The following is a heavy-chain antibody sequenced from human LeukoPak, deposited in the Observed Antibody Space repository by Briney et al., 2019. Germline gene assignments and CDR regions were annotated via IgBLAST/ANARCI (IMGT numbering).Heavy chain of an antibody. CDR1: GGSISSYY. D-gene: IGHD6-19*01. V-gene: IGHV4-59*01. CDR3: ARRGYSSGWYGSVEYFQH. J-gene: IGHJ1*01. Sequence: SETLSLTCTVSGGSISSYYWSWIRQPPGKGLEWIGYIYYSGSTNYNPSLKSRVTISVDTSKNQFSLKLSSVTAADTAVYYCARRGYSSGWYGSVEYFQHWGQGTLVTVSS. CDR2: IYYSGST.